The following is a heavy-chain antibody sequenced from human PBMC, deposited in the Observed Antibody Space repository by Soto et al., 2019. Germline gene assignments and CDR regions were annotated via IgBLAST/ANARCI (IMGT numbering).Heavy chain of an antibody. Sequence: RRLSCAASGFTFSTYEFNLVRQAPGMGLEWISYLLVSGNIIKYAESVKGRFTISRDNAEHSLHLHMGNLRVYDTALYFCVRDTMRPSAAASLDYWGQGTQVTVSS. CDR3: VRDTMRPSAAASLDY. J-gene: IGHJ4*02. D-gene: IGHD2-2*01. CDR1: GFTFSTYE. CDR2: LLVSGNII. V-gene: IGHV3-48*03.